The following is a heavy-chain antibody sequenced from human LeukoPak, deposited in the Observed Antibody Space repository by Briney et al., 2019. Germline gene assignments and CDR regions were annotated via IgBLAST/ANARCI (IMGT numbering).Heavy chain of an antibody. V-gene: IGHV3-30*03. CDR1: GFAFSSYG. CDR2: ISYDGSEK. D-gene: IGHD1-26*01. CDR3: ARGMTGSYFGHFDY. J-gene: IGHJ4*02. Sequence: GRSLRLSCAASGFAFSSYGMHWARQAPGKGLEWVAVISYDGSEKYYADSVKGRFTISRDNSKNTLYLQMNSLRAEDTAVYYCARGMTGSYFGHFDYWGQGTLVTVSS.